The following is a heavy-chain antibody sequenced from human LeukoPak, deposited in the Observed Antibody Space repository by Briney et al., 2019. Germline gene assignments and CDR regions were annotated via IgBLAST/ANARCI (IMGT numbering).Heavy chain of an antibody. Sequence: PGGSLRLSCAASGFTFSSYSMSWVRQAPGKGLEWLSFISNSGSPIYYADSVKGRFTISRDNAKNSLYLQMNSLRDEDTAVYYCARVATDCWGQGTLVTVSS. CDR3: ARVATDC. CDR1: GFTFSSYS. CDR2: ISNSGSPI. V-gene: IGHV3-48*02. J-gene: IGHJ4*02.